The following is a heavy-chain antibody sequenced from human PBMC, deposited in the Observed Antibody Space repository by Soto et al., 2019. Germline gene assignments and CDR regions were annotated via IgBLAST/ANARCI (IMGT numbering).Heavy chain of an antibody. CDR2: IGIGSAAK. CDR1: GFTFSSYT. CDR3: ATGGGTYYDY. Sequence: PGGSLRLSCAASGFTFSSYTINWVRQAPGKGLEWISYIGIGSAAKTYADSVRGRFTISRDNAKNTVYLQMNTLRFEDTAVYYCATGGGTYYDYWGQGTLVTVSS. D-gene: IGHD1-26*01. J-gene: IGHJ4*02. V-gene: IGHV3-48*04.